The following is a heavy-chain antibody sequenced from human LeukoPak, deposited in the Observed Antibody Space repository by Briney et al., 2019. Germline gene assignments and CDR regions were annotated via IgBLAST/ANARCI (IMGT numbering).Heavy chain of an antibody. J-gene: IGHJ6*03. CDR2: ISSSGSTI. Sequence: PGGSLRLSCAASGFTFSSYEMNWVRQAPGKGLEWASYISSSGSTIYYADSVKGRFTISRDNAKNSLYLQMDSLRVEDTAEYYCARDPYSGNYGAYYYYYMDVWGKGTTVTVSS. V-gene: IGHV3-48*03. CDR1: GFTFSSYE. D-gene: IGHD1-26*01. CDR3: ARDPYSGNYGAYYYYYMDV.